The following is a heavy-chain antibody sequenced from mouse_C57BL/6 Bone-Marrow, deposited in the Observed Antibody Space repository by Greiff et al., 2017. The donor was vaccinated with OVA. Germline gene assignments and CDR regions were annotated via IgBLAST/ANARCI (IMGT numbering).Heavy chain of an antibody. CDR3: ARHRGNYYGSSYGYFDV. J-gene: IGHJ1*03. V-gene: IGHV5-6*01. CDR2: ISSGGSYT. CDR1: GFTFSSYG. Sequence: EVHLVESGGDLVKPGGSLKLSCAASGFTFSSYGMSWVRQTPDKRLEWVATISSGGSYTYYPDSVKGRFTISRDNAKNTLYLQMSSLKSEDTAMYYCARHRGNYYGSSYGYFDVWGTGTTVTVSS. D-gene: IGHD1-1*01.